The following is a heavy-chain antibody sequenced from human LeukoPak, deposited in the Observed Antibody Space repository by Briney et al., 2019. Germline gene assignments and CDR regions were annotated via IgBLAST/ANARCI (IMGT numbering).Heavy chain of an antibody. CDR2: IYSGGST. D-gene: IGHD1-26*01. CDR1: GFTFSTYW. CDR3: VRERDLVGPVYFDY. Sequence: GGSLRLSCAASGFTFSTYWMYWVRQAPGKGLEWVSVIYSGGSTYYADSVKGRFTISRHDSKNTLYLQMNSLRAEDTAVYYCVRERDLVGPVYFDYWGQGTLVTVSS. V-gene: IGHV3-53*04. J-gene: IGHJ4*02.